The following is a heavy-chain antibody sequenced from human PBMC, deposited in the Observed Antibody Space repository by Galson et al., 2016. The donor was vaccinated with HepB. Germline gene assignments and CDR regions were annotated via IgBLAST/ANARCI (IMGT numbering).Heavy chain of an antibody. Sequence: SVKVSCKASGGTFSSSVISWVRQAPGQGLEWMGGIIPQLGPPNYAQKFQGRVTMTTDKSTSTAYMELRSLRSDDTAVYYCARKDGVAAQTFYYHYYGMDVWGRGTAVSVSS. CDR2: IIPQLGPP. CDR1: GGTFSSSV. CDR3: ARKDGVAAQTFYYHYYGMDV. V-gene: IGHV1-69*10. J-gene: IGHJ6*02. D-gene: IGHD6-6*01.